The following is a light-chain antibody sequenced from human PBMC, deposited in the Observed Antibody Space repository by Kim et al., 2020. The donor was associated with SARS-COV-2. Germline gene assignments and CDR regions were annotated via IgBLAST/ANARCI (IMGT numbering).Light chain of an antibody. CDR2: EVS. V-gene: IGLV2-8*01. J-gene: IGLJ2*01. CDR3: SSYAGNNNLV. CDR1: SSDLGGYNY. Sequence: GQSVTISCTGTSSDLGGYNYVSWYQQHPGKAPNLMIYEVSKRPSGVPDRFSGSKSGNTASLTVSGLQAEDEADYYCSSYAGNNNLVFGGGTQLTVL.